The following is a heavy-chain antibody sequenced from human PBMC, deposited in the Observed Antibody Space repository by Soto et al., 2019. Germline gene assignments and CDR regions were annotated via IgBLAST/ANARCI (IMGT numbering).Heavy chain of an antibody. CDR2: IYYSGST. D-gene: IGHD6-6*01. J-gene: IGHJ4*02. CDR1: GGSISSSSYY. V-gene: IGHV4-39*01. Sequence: QLQLQESGPGLVKPSETLSLTCTVSGGSISSSSYYWGWIRQPPGKGLEWIGSIYYSGSTYYNPSLKSRVPISVDTSKNQFSLKLSSVTAADTAVYYCARRSGYSSSSQLNRSNYFDYWGQGTLVTVSS. CDR3: ARRSGYSSSSQLNRSNYFDY.